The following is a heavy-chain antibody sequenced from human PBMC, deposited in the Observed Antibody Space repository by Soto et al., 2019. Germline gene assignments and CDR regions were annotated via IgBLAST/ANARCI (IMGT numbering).Heavy chain of an antibody. Sequence: GGSLRLSWAASGFTCTSYSIRWVRQAPGKGLEWVAVISSSGSNKYFADSVKGRFTLSRDTSKNTVYLQMNSLRAEDTAVYFCARDPNDYVWALDYWGQGTLVTVSS. V-gene: IGHV3-30-3*01. D-gene: IGHD3-16*01. CDR1: GFTCTSYS. CDR3: ARDPNDYVWALDY. J-gene: IGHJ4*02. CDR2: ISSSGSNK.